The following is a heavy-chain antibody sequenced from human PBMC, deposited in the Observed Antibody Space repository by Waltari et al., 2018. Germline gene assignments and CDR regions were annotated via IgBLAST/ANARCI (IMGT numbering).Heavy chain of an antibody. D-gene: IGHD4-17*01. Sequence: EVQLVESGGGLVQPGGSLRLSCAASGFTFSSYAMHWVRQAPGKGLEYVSAISSNGGSTYYADSVKGRFTISRDKSKNTLYLQMGSLRAEDMAVYYCARVRDYHFDYWGQGTLVTVSS. CDR1: GFTFSSYA. CDR2: ISSNGGST. J-gene: IGHJ4*02. CDR3: ARVRDYHFDY. V-gene: IGHV3-64*07.